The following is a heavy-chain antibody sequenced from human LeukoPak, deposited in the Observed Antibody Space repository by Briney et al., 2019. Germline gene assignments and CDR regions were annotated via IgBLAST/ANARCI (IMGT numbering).Heavy chain of an antibody. J-gene: IGHJ3*02. CDR2: FTSSSTYT. CDR3: ARERSDYYDASGYADAFDI. D-gene: IGHD3-22*01. V-gene: IGHV3-11*05. CDR1: GFTFSDYA. Sequence: KPGVSLRLSCIASGFTFSDYAMTWIRQAPGKGLEWVSYFTSSSTYTNYADSVKGRFTISRDNDRISLFLQMNSLRVDDTAVYYCARERSDYYDASGYADAFDIWGQGTMVTVSS.